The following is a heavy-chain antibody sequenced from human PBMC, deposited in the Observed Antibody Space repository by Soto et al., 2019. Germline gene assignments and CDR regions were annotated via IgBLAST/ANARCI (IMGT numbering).Heavy chain of an antibody. CDR3: AKDIAAAGTMYYYYGMDV. V-gene: IGHV3-9*01. Sequence: EVQLAESGGGLVQPGRSLRLSCAASGFTFDDYAMHWVRQAPGKGLEWVSGISWNSGSIGYADSVKGRFTISRDNAKNSLYLQMNSLRAEDTALYYCAKDIAAAGTMYYYYGMDVWGQGTTVTVSS. CDR2: ISWNSGSI. CDR1: GFTFDDYA. J-gene: IGHJ6*02. D-gene: IGHD6-13*01.